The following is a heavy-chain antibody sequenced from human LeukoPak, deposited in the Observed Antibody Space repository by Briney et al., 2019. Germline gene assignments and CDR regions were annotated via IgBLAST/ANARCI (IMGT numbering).Heavy chain of an antibody. J-gene: IGHJ6*03. V-gene: IGHV5-51*01. CDR1: GYGFTNYW. CDR3: ARLAGSGRMDV. D-gene: IGHD6-25*01. Sequence: GESLKISCKASGYGFTNYWIAWVRQMPGKGLEWMGIIFPGDSDTRYSPSFQGQLTISADKSISTAYLQWTRLKASDTAMYYCARLAGSGRMDVWGKGTTVTVSS. CDR2: IFPGDSDT.